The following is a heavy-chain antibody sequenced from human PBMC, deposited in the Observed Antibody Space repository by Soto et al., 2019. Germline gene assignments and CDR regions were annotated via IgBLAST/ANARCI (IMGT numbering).Heavy chain of an antibody. CDR2: IYHSGSI. D-gene: IGHD3-10*01. J-gene: IGHJ3*02. CDR1: NASISSRKW. CDR3: ASKFGELLADAFDI. V-gene: IGHV4-4*02. Sequence: QVQLQESGPGLVKPSGTLSLTCTVSNASISSRKWWTWVRQTPGKGLEWIGEIYHSGSINHNPSLKSRVTMSVDMSNNQFSLKMTSVTAADTAVYYCASKFGELLADAFDIWGQGTVVTVSS.